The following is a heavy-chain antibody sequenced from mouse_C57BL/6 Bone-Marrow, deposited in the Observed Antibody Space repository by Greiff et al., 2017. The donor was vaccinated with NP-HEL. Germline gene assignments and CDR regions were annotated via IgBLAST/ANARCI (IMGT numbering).Heavy chain of an antibody. D-gene: IGHD1-1*01. CDR1: GFTFSSYT. V-gene: IGHV5-9*01. CDR2: ISGGGGNT. CDR3: ASPHYYGSSWYFDV. Sequence: EVNVVESGGGLVKPGGSLKLSCAASGFTFSSYTMSWVRQTPEKRLEWVATISGGGGNTYYPDSVKGRFTISRDNAKNTLYLQMSSLRSEDTALYYCASPHYYGSSWYFDVWGTGTTVTVSS. J-gene: IGHJ1*03.